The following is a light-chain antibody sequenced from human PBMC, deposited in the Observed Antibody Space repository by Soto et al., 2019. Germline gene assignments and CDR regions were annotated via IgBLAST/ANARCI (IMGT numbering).Light chain of an antibody. J-gene: IGKJ5*01. CDR2: AAS. CDR3: QQYYSYPPIT. CDR1: QGISSY. Sequence: AIRMTQSPSSFSASTGDRVTITCRASQGISSYLAWYQQKPGKAPKLLIYAASTLQSGVPSRFSGSGSGTDFTLTISCLQSEDFATYYCQQYYSYPPITFGQGTRREIK. V-gene: IGKV1-8*01.